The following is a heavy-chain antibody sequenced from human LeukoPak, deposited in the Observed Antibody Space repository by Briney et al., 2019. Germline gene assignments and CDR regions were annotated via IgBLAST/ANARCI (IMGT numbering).Heavy chain of an antibody. CDR3: TRGRGGTVTSRVAFDI. CDR2: IRTKADGGTT. J-gene: IGHJ3*02. CDR1: GFTFGDYA. D-gene: IGHD4-17*01. Sequence: GRSLRLSCTASGFTFGDYAMSWVRQAPGKGLECVGLIRTKADGGTTEYAASVKGRFTISRDDSKSIAYLQMNSLKTEDTAVYYCTRGRGGTVTSRVAFDIWGQGTMVTVSS. V-gene: IGHV3-49*04.